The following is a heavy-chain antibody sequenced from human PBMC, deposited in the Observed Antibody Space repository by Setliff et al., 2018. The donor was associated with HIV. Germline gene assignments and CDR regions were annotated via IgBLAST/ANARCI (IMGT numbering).Heavy chain of an antibody. Sequence: SETLSLTCTVSGGSISSGSYYWSWIRQPAGKGLEWIGRIYTSGSTNYNPSLKSRVTISVDTSKNQFSLKLSSVTAADTAVYYCASYRKAERWLQLGGNFDYWGQGTLVTVSS. CDR1: GGSISSGSYY. D-gene: IGHD5-12*01. V-gene: IGHV4-61*02. CDR2: IYTSGST. CDR3: ASYRKAERWLQLGGNFDY. J-gene: IGHJ4*02.